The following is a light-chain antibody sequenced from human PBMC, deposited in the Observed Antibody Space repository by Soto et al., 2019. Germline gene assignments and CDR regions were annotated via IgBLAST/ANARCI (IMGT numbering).Light chain of an antibody. J-gene: IGLJ1*01. Sequence: QTVVTQEPSLSVSPGGTVTLTCGLSSGSVSTSNYPSWYQQTPGQAPRTLIYNTNTRSSGVPDRFSGSILGNKATLSIMGAQADVESDYYCVLYMSSDIHVFGSGTKLTVL. V-gene: IGLV8-61*01. CDR1: SGSVSTSNY. CDR2: NTN. CDR3: VLYMSSDIHV.